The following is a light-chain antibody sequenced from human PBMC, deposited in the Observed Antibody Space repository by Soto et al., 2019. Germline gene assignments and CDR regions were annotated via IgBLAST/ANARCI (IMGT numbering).Light chain of an antibody. V-gene: IGLV2-14*01. CDR3: SSYTSSSTLA. CDR2: DVS. Sequence: QSALTQPASVSGSPGQSITISCTGTSSDVGGYNYVSWYQQHPGKAPKLMIYDVSNRPSGVSNRFSGSKSGNTAPLTISGLQAEDEADYYCSSYTSSSTLAFGTGTKLTVL. J-gene: IGLJ1*01. CDR1: SSDVGGYNY.